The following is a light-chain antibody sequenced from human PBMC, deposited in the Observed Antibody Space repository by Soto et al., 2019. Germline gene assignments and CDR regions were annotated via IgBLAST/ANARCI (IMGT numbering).Light chain of an antibody. CDR3: QQYLSYPYT. CDR2: AAA. J-gene: IGKJ2*01. Sequence: AIRMTQSPSSFSASTGDRVTITCRASQGISSYLAWYQQKPGKAPKLLIYAAATLQRGAPSRFSASGSGTDFTLTISGLQSEDFATYYCQQYLSYPYTFGQGTKLEI. CDR1: QGISSY. V-gene: IGKV1-8*01.